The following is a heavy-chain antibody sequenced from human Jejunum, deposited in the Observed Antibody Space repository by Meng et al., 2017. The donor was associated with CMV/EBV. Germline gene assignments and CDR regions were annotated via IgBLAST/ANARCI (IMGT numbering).Heavy chain of an antibody. CDR2: LYSSGIT. CDR1: GLTVSSNY. D-gene: IGHD1-26*01. V-gene: IGHV3-66*01. CDR3: ARWSGTYYDY. Sequence: EEQLVESGGNLVQPGESLRLSRAASGLTVSSNYMSWLRQAPGKGLEWVSILYSSGITYYADSVKGRFTIPRDNSKNTLYFQMNTLRAEDTAVYYCARWSGTYYDYWGQGTLVTVSS. J-gene: IGHJ4*02.